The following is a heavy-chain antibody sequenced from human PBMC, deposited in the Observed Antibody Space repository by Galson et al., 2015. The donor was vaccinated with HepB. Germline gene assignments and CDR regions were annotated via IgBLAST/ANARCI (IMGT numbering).Heavy chain of an antibody. J-gene: IGHJ4*02. CDR2: IKSKTDGGTT. CDR1: GFTFSNAW. D-gene: IGHD3-3*01. Sequence: SLRLSCAASGFTFSNAWMSWVRQAPGKGLEWVGRIKSKTDGGTTDYAAPVKGRFTISGDDSKNTLYLQMNSLKTEDTAVYYCTALLDGAKRFTTLYWGQGTLVTVSS. V-gene: IGHV3-15*01. CDR3: TALLDGAKRFTTLY.